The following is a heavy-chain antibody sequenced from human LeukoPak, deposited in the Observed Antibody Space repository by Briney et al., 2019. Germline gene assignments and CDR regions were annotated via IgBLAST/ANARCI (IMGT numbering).Heavy chain of an antibody. CDR2: IYYSGST. CDR3: ARGGGYFNY. D-gene: IGHD3-16*01. J-gene: IGHJ4*02. Sequence: SETLSLTCTVSGGSISSGSYYWSWIRQPPGKGLEWIGYIYYSGSTNYNPSLKSRATISVDTSKTQLSLKLSSVTAADTAVYYCARGGGYFNYWGQGTLVTVSS. V-gene: IGHV4-61*01. CDR1: GGSISSGSYY.